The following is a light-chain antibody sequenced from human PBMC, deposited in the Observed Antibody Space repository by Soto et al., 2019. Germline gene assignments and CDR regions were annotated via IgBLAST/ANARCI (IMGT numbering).Light chain of an antibody. CDR1: SSNIGGNS. Sequence: QSVLTQPPSVSAAPGQKVPISCSGSSSNIGGNSVSWYQQLPGTAPKLLIYDDNKRPSGIPDRFSGSQSGTSATLGITGFQTGDEADYYCGSWDSSLSADVFGTGTKVTVL. CDR2: DDN. CDR3: GSWDSSLSADV. V-gene: IGLV1-51*01. J-gene: IGLJ1*01.